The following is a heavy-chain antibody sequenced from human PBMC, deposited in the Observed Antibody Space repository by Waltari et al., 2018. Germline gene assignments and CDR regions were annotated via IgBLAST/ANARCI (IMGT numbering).Heavy chain of an antibody. D-gene: IGHD3-10*01. CDR3: ARERSVTGKGNLDY. CDR2: ISSGGTNM. CDR1: GSTFSSSE. J-gene: IGHJ4*02. V-gene: IGHV3-48*03. Sequence: EVQLVESGGGLVQPGGSLRLSCAASGSTFSSSETNWVRQAPGKGLEWVSYISSGGTNMFYAESVKGRFTISRDNAKNSLYLHMNSLRVEDTAVYYCARERSVTGKGNLDYWGQGTLVTVSS.